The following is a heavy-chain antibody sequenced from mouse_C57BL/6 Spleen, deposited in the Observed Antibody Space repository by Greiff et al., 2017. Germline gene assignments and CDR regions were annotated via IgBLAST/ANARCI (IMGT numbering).Heavy chain of an antibody. CDR3: ARIGMGDYYGSSPFDY. Sequence: QVQLQQPGTELVKPGASVKLSCKASGYTFTSYWMHWVKQRPGQGLEWIGNINPSNGGTNYNEKFKSKATLTVDKSSSTAYMQLSSLTSEDSAVYYCARIGMGDYYGSSPFDYWGQGTTLTVSS. CDR1: GYTFTSYW. J-gene: IGHJ2*01. CDR2: INPSNGGT. V-gene: IGHV1-53*01. D-gene: IGHD1-1*01.